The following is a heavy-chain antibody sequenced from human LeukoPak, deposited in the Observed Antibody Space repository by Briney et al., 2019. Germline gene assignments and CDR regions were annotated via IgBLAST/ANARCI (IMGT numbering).Heavy chain of an antibody. V-gene: IGHV3-66*01. J-gene: IGHJ5*02. Sequence: GGSLRLSCAASGFTVSSNYMSWVRQAPGKGLEWVSVIYSGGSTYYADSVKGRFTISRDNAKNTLYLQMNSLRAEDTAVYYCARDPGSSWYGNWFDPWGQGTLVTVSS. CDR2: IYSGGST. D-gene: IGHD6-13*01. CDR1: GFTVSSNY. CDR3: ARDPGSSWYGNWFDP.